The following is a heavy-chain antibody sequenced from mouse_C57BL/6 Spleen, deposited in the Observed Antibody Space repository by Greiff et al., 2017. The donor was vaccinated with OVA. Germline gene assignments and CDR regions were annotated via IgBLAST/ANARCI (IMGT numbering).Heavy chain of an antibody. J-gene: IGHJ1*03. CDR2: IYPGDGDT. CDR1: GYAFSSSW. V-gene: IGHV1-82*01. Sequence: QVQLQQSGPELVKPGASVKISCKASGYAFSSSWMNWVKQRPGKGLEWIGRIYPGDGDTNYNGKFKGKATLTADKSSSTAYMQLSSLTSEDSAVYFCARGGYFDVGGTGTTVTVSS. CDR3: ARGGYFDV.